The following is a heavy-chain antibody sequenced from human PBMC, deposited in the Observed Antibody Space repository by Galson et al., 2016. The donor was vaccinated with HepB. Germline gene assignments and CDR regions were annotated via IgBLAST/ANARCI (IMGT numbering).Heavy chain of an antibody. D-gene: IGHD4-23*01. CDR3: VRLIYGGSPDYYYFHGMDV. CDR2: IYESGGS. Sequence: TLSLTCAVSGGSISSSDYSWAWIRQPPGQGLEWIGYIYESGGSYYNPSLKSRVSISVDTSKNQFSMRLNSVTAADTAVYYRVRLIYGGSPDYYYFHGMDVWGQGTTVTVSS. CDR1: GGSISSSDYS. J-gene: IGHJ6*02. V-gene: IGHV4-30-2*02.